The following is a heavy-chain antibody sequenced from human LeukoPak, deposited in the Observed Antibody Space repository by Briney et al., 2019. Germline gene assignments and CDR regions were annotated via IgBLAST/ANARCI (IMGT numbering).Heavy chain of an antibody. CDR2: ISGYNGNT. D-gene: IGHD3-10*01. V-gene: IGHV1-18*01. CDR3: ARPNYPGGSGSYGGTNWFDP. CDR1: GYTFTGYG. Sequence: GASVKVSCKASGYTFTGYGISWVRQAPGQGLEWMGWISGYNGNTNYAQKLQGRVTMTTDTSTSTAYMELRSLRSDDTAVYYCARPNYPGGSGSYGGTNWFDPWGQGTLVTVSS. J-gene: IGHJ5*02.